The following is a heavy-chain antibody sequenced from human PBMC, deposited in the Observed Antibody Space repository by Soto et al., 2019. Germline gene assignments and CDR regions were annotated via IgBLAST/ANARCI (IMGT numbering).Heavy chain of an antibody. Sequence: ASVKVSCKASGYTFTSYGISWVRQAPGQGLEWMGWISAYNGNTNYAQKLQGRVTMTTDTSTSTAYMELRSLRSDETAVYYCARDRNVLRFLEWLENWFDPWGQGTLVTVSS. J-gene: IGHJ5*02. V-gene: IGHV1-18*01. D-gene: IGHD3-3*01. CDR2: ISAYNGNT. CDR3: ARDRNVLRFLEWLENWFDP. CDR1: GYTFTSYG.